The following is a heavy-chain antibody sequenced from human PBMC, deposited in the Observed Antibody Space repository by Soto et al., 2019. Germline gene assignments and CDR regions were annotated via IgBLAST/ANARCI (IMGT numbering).Heavy chain of an antibody. CDR3: AKGRGGSGSLTPRVDF. CDR1: GFTFNNYA. Sequence: EVQLLESGGGLVQPGGSLRLSCAASGFTFNNYAMTWVRQAPGKGLEWVSAISGGGDTTSYADSVKGRFTVSRDGSKNTLYLQMSSPRAEDTALYYCAKGRGGSGSLTPRVDFWDQGTLVTVSS. CDR2: ISGGGDTT. D-gene: IGHD3-10*01. J-gene: IGHJ4*02. V-gene: IGHV3-23*01.